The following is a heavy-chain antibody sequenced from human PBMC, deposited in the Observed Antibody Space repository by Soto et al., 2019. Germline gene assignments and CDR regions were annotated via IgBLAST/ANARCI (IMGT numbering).Heavy chain of an antibody. D-gene: IGHD6-19*01. V-gene: IGHV3-23*01. J-gene: IGHJ4*02. CDR3: AKDATRTSGWYHFDY. CDR2: IDYSGGTT. CDR1: GFTFSSLA. Sequence: PGGSLRLSCAASGFTFSSLAMVWVRQAPGKGLEWVSVIDYSGGTTYYTDSVKGRFTISRDNSKKTLYLQMNSLRAEDTAVYYCAKDATRTSGWYHFDYWGQGALVTVSS.